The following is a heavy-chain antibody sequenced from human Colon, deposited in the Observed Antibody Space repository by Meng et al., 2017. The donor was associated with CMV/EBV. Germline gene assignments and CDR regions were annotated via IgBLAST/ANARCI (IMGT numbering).Heavy chain of an antibody. V-gene: IGHV1-2*02. D-gene: IGHD6-19*01. CDR2: IRSDGSAT. CDR1: GYTFSDYY. CDR3: VRSSGWSLFDY. J-gene: IGHJ4*02. Sequence: QVKVMQSGAGVKEPGASVKVSCKTSGYTFSDYYMHWVRQAPGQGLEWMGWIRSDGSATNYAQKFRGRVTMTRDASVSTAYMELSGLTSDDTAVYFCVRSSGWSLFDYWGPGALVTVSS.